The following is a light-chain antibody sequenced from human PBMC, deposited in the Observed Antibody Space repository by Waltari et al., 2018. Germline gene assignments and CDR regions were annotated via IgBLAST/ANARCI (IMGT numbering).Light chain of an antibody. V-gene: IGLV2-14*01. Sequence: QAALIQPPSLSGSPGQSVTISCTGTSSDIGGYDRVSWYKQSPGQAPKLMIFEVSHRPSGVSGRLSVAKSGDTASLTISGLQDHDEADYYCSSYGGSNTWLFGGGTRLTVL. J-gene: IGLJ3*02. CDR1: SSDIGGYDR. CDR3: SSYGGSNTWL. CDR2: EVS.